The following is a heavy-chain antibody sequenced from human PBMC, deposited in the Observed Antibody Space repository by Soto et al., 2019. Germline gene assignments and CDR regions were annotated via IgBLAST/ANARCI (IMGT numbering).Heavy chain of an antibody. V-gene: IGHV4-59*01. CDR3: ARLDCSSTSCLYDFDY. J-gene: IGHJ4*02. CDR1: GGSISSYY. Sequence: PSETLSLTCTVSGGSISSYYWSWIRQPPGKGLEWIGYIYYSGSTNYNPSLKSRVTISVDTSENQFSLKLSSVTAADTAVYYCARLDCSSTSCLYDFDYWGQGTLVTVSS. CDR2: IYYSGST. D-gene: IGHD2-2*01.